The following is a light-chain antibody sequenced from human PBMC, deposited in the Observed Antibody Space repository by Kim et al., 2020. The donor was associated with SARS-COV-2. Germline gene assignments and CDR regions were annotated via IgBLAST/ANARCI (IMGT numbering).Light chain of an antibody. CDR2: QDS. V-gene: IGLV3-1*01. CDR3: QAWDTGTVV. J-gene: IGLJ2*01. Sequence: SYELTQPPSVSVSPGQTASITCSGDKLGDKYDSWYQQKPGQYPVLVIYQDSKRPSGIPERFSGTNTGNTATLTISGTQAMDEADYYCQAWDTGTVVFGGG. CDR1: KLGDKY.